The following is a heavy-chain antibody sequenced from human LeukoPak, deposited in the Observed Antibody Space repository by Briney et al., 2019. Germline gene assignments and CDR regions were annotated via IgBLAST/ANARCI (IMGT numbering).Heavy chain of an antibody. V-gene: IGHV3-11*01. D-gene: IGHD2-21*01. CDR2: ISSSGSTI. Sequence: GGSLRLSCAASGFTFSDYYMSWIRQAPGKGLEWVSYISSSGSTIYYADSVKGRFTISRDNAKNSLYLQMNSLRAEDTAVYYCARMIGQPPIYYYYGMDVWGQGTTVTVSS. CDR1: GFTFSDYY. CDR3: ARMIGQPPIYYYYGMDV. J-gene: IGHJ6*02.